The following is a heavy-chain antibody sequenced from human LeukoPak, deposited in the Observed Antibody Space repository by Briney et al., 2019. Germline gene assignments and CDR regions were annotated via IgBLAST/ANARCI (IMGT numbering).Heavy chain of an antibody. Sequence: PGGSLRLSCAASGFTVSSNYMSWVRQAPGKGLEWVSVIYSGDSTYYADSVKGRFTISRDNSKNTLYLQMNSLRAEDTAVYYCARDLGYYDILTGYWGQGTLVTVSS. D-gene: IGHD3-9*01. CDR1: GFTVSSNY. V-gene: IGHV3-66*02. CDR2: IYSGDST. CDR3: ARDLGYYDILTGY. J-gene: IGHJ4*02.